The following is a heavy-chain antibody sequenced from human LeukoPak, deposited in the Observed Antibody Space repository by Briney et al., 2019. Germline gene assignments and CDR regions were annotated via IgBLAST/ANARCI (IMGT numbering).Heavy chain of an antibody. D-gene: IGHD4-17*01. CDR2: ISGSGGST. V-gene: IGHV3-23*01. CDR3: AKVTVTTRRPCWFDP. Sequence: GGSLRLSCAASGFTFSSYAMSWVRQAPGKGLEWVSAISGSGGSTYYADSVKGRFTISRDNSKNMLYLQMNSLRAEDTAVYYCAKVTVTTRRPCWFDPWGQGTLVTVSS. J-gene: IGHJ5*02. CDR1: GFTFSSYA.